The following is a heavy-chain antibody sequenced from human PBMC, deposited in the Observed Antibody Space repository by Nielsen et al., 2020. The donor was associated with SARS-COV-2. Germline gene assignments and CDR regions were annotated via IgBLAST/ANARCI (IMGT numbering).Heavy chain of an antibody. J-gene: IGHJ3*02. CDR2: IIPIFGTA. CDR1: GYTFTSYY. V-gene: IGHV1-69*13. CDR3: ARVVAAAGIGVGEAFDI. Sequence: SVKVSCKASGYTFTSYYMHWVRQAPGQGLEWMGGIIPIFGTANYAQKFQGRVTITADESTSTAYMELSSLRSEDTAVYYCARVVAAAGIGVGEAFDIWGQGTMVTVSS. D-gene: IGHD6-13*01.